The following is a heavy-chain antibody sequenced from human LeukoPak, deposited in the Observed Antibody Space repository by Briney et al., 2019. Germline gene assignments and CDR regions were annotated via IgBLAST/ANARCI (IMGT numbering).Heavy chain of an antibody. CDR1: GYTFTSYD. CDR2: MNPNSGNT. V-gene: IGHV1-8*01. D-gene: IGHD3-3*01. Sequence: ASVTVSCKASGYTFTSYDINWVRQATGQGLEWMGWMNPNSGNTGYAQKFQGRVTMTRNTSISTAYMELSSLRSEDTAVYYCARGYDFWSYYYYGMDVWGQGTTVTVSS. J-gene: IGHJ6*02. CDR3: ARGYDFWSYYYYGMDV.